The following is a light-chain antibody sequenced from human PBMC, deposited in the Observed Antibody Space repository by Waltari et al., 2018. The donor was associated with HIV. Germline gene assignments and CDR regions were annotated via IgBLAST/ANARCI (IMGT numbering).Light chain of an antibody. CDR2: SNN. CDR3: AAWDDSLKGGA. V-gene: IGLV1-44*01. J-gene: IGLJ1*01. Sequence: QSVLAQPPSASGTPGQRVPISCSGRTSNIGGNTVSWYQQLPGTAPKLLIYSNNERPSGVPDRLSGSTSGTSASLVISGLQSEDEADYYCAAWDDSLKGGAFGTGTKVTVL. CDR1: TSNIGGNT.